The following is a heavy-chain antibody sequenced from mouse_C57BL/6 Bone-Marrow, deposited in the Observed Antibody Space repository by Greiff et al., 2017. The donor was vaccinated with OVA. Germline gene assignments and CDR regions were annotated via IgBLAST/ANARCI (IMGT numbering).Heavy chain of an antibody. CDR3: ARSLITTVVATFDY. V-gene: IGHV5-6*02. CDR2: ISSGGSYT. J-gene: IGHJ2*01. D-gene: IGHD1-1*01. Sequence: DVMLVESGGDLVKPGGSLKLSCAASGFTFSSYGMSWVRQTPDKRLEWVATISSGGSYTYYPDSVKGRFTISRDNAKNTLYLQMSSLKSEDTAMYYCARSLITTVVATFDYWGQGTTLTVSS. CDR1: GFTFSSYG.